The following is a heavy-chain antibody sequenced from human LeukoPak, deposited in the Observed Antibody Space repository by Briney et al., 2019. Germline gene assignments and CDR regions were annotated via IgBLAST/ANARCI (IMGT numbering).Heavy chain of an antibody. CDR1: GFTFSSYW. J-gene: IGHJ4*02. CDR3: ARDKVSTKGYSSGWSFDY. CDR2: IKQDGSQK. Sequence: GGSLRLSCAASGFTFSSYWMSWVRQAPGKGLECVANIKQDGSQKYYVDSVKGRFTISRDNAKNSLYLQMNSLRSEDTAVYYCARDKVSTKGYSSGWSFDYWGQGTLVTVSS. V-gene: IGHV3-7*01. D-gene: IGHD6-19*01.